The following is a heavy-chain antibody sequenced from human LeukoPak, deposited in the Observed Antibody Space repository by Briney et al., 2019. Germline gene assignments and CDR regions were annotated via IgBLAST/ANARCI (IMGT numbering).Heavy chain of an antibody. J-gene: IGHJ6*03. V-gene: IGHV3-15*05. CDR1: GFTFDDYA. CDR2: LKSKTDGGTT. Sequence: GRSLRLSCAASGFTFDDYAMHWVRQAPGKGLEWVGRLKSKTDGGTTDYAAPVKGRFTFSGDDSKNTMYLQMNSLKAEDTAVYYCTTFLTYNFLNHNESAGEHFYMDVWGKGTTVTVSS. D-gene: IGHD3-9*01. CDR3: TTFLTYNFLNHNESAGEHFYMDV.